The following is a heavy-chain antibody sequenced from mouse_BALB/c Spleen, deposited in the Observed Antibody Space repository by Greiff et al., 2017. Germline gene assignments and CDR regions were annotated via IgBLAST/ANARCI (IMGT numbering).Heavy chain of an antibody. CDR1: GFTFSSYT. CDR2: ISSGGSYT. CDR3: TRDRGDDYDAWFAY. D-gene: IGHD2-4*01. Sequence: DVKLVESGGGLVKPGGSLKLSCAASGFTFSSYTMSWVRQTPEKRLEWVATISSGGSYTYYPDSVKGRFTISRDNAKNTLYLQMSSLKSEDTAMYYCTRDRGDDYDAWFAYWGQGTLVTVSA. J-gene: IGHJ3*01. V-gene: IGHV5-6-4*01.